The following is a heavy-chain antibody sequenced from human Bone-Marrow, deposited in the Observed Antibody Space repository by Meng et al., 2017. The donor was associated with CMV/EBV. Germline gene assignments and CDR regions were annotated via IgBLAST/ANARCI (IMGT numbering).Heavy chain of an antibody. V-gene: IGHV3-21*01. CDR1: GFTFSSYS. CDR2: ISSSSSYI. CDR3: AKQGGNSGGHIDY. J-gene: IGHJ4*02. D-gene: IGHD4-23*01. Sequence: GESLKISCAASGFTFSSYSMNWVRQAPGKGLEWVSSISSSSSYIYYADSVKGRFTISRDNAKNTLYLQMNSQRAEDTAVYYCAKQGGNSGGHIDYWGQGTLVTVSS.